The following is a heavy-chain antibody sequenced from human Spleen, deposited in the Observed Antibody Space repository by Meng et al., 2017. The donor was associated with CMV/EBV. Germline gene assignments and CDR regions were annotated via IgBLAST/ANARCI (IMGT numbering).Heavy chain of an antibody. CDR2: IGSSSNYI. D-gene: IGHD2-15*01. J-gene: IGHJ3*02. V-gene: IGHV3-21*01. CDR1: GFTFSNYP. Sequence: GESLKISCAASGFTFSNYPMNWVRQAPGKGLEWVSTIGSSSNYIYYADSLKGRFTISRDNAKNSLYLQINSLRAEDTAVYYCASWPPDRYCSGGSCYSSDAFDIWGQGTMVTVSS. CDR3: ASWPPDRYCSGGSCYSSDAFDI.